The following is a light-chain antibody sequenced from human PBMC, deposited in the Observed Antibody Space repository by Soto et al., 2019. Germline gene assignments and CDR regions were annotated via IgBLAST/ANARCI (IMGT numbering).Light chain of an antibody. CDR1: QSVSST. CDR2: DAS. J-gene: IGKJ1*01. Sequence: IVLTKSAATLSLSPGERATLTCSASQSVSSTVAWYQQKPGQATRLLIYDASNRATGIPARFSGSGSGTDITLTSSSQHPEDFAVYCCQQRTKWRTFGQGTKVDIK. V-gene: IGKV3-11*01. CDR3: QQRTKWRT.